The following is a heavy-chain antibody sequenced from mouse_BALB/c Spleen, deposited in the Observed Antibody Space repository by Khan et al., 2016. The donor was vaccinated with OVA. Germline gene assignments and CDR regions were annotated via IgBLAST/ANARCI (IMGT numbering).Heavy chain of an antibody. CDR2: ISTYYGHT. CDR1: GYTFTDYA. J-gene: IGHJ3*01. CDR3: ARGGRFAY. V-gene: IGHV1S137*01. D-gene: IGHD3-3*01. Sequence: QVRLQQSGPELVRPGVSVKISCKGSGYTFTDYAMHWVKQSHAKSLEWIGVISTYYGHTDYNQKFKGKATMTVDKSSSTAYMELARLTSEDSAIYYGARGGRFAYWGQGTLVTVSA.